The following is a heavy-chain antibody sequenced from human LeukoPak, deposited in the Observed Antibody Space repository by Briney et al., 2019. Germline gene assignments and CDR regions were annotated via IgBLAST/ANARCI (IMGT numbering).Heavy chain of an antibody. J-gene: IGHJ4*02. V-gene: IGHV3-66*01. CDR2: IYISGTT. D-gene: IGHD1-26*01. CDR1: GFTFNSYA. Sequence: GGSLRLSCAASGFTFNSYAMSWVRQAPGKGLEWVSIIYISGTTYYADSVKGRFTISRDNSKNTLYLQMNSLRAEDTAVYYCARDSQTLVGAPSGGYFDFWGLGALVTVSS. CDR3: ARDSQTLVGAPSGGYFDF.